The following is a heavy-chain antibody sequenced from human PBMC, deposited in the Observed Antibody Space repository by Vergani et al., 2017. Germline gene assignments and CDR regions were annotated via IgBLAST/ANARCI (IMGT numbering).Heavy chain of an antibody. Sequence: EVELVQSGPEMRKPGESLKISCKGSEYSFGHYWIGWVRQMPGKGLEWMGIIYPADSDTRYSPSFQGQVTISADKSISTAFLKWDSLKASDTALYYCARHTTYTDSWGQGTLVTVSS. D-gene: IGHD1-1*01. CDR1: EYSFGHYW. J-gene: IGHJ4*02. CDR2: IYPADSDT. V-gene: IGHV5-51*01. CDR3: ARHTTYTDS.